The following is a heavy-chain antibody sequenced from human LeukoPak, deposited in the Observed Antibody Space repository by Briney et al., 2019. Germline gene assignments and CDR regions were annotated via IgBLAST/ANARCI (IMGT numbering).Heavy chain of an antibody. V-gene: IGHV3-23*01. Sequence: PGGSLRLSCAASGFTFSSYAMSWVRQAPGKGLEWVSAISGSGGSTYYADSVKGRFTVSRDNSKNTLYLQMNSLRAEDAAIYYCANEYSKGDIWGQGTMVTVSS. CDR3: ANEYSKGDI. J-gene: IGHJ3*02. CDR2: ISGSGGST. CDR1: GFTFSSYA. D-gene: IGHD4-11*01.